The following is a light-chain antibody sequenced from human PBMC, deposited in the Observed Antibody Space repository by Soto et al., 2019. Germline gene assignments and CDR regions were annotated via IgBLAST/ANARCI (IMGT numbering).Light chain of an antibody. CDR1: QSFSSPY. CDR3: QHYASART. Sequence: LTQNPRTRAVSRKGVDPGGRRASQSFSSPYLAWYQQKPGQAPRLLIYGVYTRATGIPDRFSGSGSGTEVTRPISRLDPEDFAVYYCQHYASARTFGQGTKVDIK. J-gene: IGKJ1*01. CDR2: GVY. V-gene: IGKV3-20*01.